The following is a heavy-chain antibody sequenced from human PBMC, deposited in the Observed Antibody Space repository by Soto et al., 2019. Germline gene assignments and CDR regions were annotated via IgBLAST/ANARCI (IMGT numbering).Heavy chain of an antibody. CDR1: GFTFSHYA. Sequence: GGSLRLSCAASGFTFSHYAMSWVRQPPGKGLEWVSAISASGGTTYYADSVRGRFTISRDNSKNTLFLQMDSLRVEDTAVFYCAKGMYSSSWYIVDYWGQGVQVTVSS. CDR3: AKGMYSSSWYIVDY. V-gene: IGHV3-23*01. J-gene: IGHJ4*02. D-gene: IGHD6-13*01. CDR2: ISASGGTT.